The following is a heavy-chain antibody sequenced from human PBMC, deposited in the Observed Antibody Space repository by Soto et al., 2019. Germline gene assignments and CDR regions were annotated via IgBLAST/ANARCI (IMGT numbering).Heavy chain of an antibody. V-gene: IGHV4-59*01. CDR1: GGSISSYY. CDR2: IHYSGNT. CDR3: AREGNLGRWIQPLDS. D-gene: IGHD2-2*03. J-gene: IGHJ4*02. Sequence: SETLSLTCTVSGGSISSYYWSWIRQPPGKGLEWIGNIHYSGNTNYNPSLKSRVTMSVDTSKNHFSLKLISVTTADTAVYFCAREGNLGRWIQPLDSWGQGTLVTVS.